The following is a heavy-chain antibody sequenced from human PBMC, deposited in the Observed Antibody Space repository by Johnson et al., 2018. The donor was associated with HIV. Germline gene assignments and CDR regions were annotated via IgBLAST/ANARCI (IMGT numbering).Heavy chain of an antibody. D-gene: IGHD3-9*01. J-gene: IGHJ3*02. Sequence: VQLVESGGGVVRPGGSLRLSCAASGFTFDDYAMSWVRQAPGKGLEWVSDINWNGGRKGYADSLMGRFTISRDNAKKSLYLQINSLRAEDTALYYCARDGELLIIGPDAFDIWGQGTMVTVSS. CDR2: INWNGGRK. CDR1: GFTFDDYA. V-gene: IGHV3-20*04. CDR3: ARDGELLIIGPDAFDI.